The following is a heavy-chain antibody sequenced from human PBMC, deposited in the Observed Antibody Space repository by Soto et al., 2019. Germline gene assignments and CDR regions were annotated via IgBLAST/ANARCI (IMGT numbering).Heavy chain of an antibody. CDR2: ISYDGSNK. CDR1: GFTFSSYG. Sequence: SLRLSCAASGFTFSSYGMHWVRQAPGKGLEWVAVISYDGSNKYYADSVKGRFTISRDNSKNTLYLQMNSLRAEDTAVYYCAKEVLRYFDWFALGYWGQGTLVTVSS. J-gene: IGHJ4*02. V-gene: IGHV3-30*18. CDR3: AKEVLRYFDWFALGY. D-gene: IGHD3-9*01.